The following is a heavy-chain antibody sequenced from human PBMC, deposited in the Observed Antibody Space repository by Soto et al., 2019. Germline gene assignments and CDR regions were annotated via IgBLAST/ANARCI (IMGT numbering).Heavy chain of an antibody. CDR1: GFSLSTSGVG. CDR3: APSGLKVTNAFDT. Sequence: QITLKESGPTLVKPTQTLTLTCTFSGFSLSTSGVGVGWIRQPPGKALEWLALIYWDDDKRYSPSLKSRLTXTXSXXNILVVLTITSMHPVDTANYYCAPSGLKVTNAFDTWAQGTMVNVSS. CDR2: IYWDDDK. D-gene: IGHD4-17*01. J-gene: IGHJ3*02. V-gene: IGHV2-5*02.